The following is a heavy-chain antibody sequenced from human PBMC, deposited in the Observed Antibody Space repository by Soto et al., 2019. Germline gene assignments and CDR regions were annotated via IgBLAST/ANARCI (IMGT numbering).Heavy chain of an antibody. CDR2: ISYDGSNK. Sequence: VGSLRLSCAASGFTFSSYGMHWVRQAPGKGLEWVAVISYDGSNKYYADSVKGRFTISRDNSKNTLYLQMNSLRAEDTAVYYCAKPYSSGWWGSFDYWGQGTLVTVSS. CDR3: AKPYSSGWWGSFDY. D-gene: IGHD6-19*01. J-gene: IGHJ4*02. V-gene: IGHV3-30*18. CDR1: GFTFSSYG.